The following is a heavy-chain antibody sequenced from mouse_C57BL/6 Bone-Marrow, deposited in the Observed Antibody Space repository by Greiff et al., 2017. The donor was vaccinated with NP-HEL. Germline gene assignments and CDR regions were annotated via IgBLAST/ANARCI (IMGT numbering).Heavy chain of an antibody. Sequence: EVMLVESGGGLVQPGGSMKLSCVASGFTFSNYWMNWVRQSPEKGLEWVAQIRLKSDNYATHYAESVKGRFTISRDDSKSSVYLQMNNLRAEDTGIYYCTGPVYYGAMDYWGQGISVTVSS. D-gene: IGHD2-1*01. V-gene: IGHV6-3*01. CDR2: IRLKSDNYAT. CDR3: TGPVYYGAMDY. J-gene: IGHJ4*01. CDR1: GFTFSNYW.